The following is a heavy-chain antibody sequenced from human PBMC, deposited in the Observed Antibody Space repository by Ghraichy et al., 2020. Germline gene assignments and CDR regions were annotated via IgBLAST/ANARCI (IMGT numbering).Heavy chain of an antibody. D-gene: IGHD6-19*01. Sequence: GGSLRLSCAASGFTFSSYWMSWVRQAPGKGLEWVVNIKQDGSEKYYVDSVKGRFTISRDNAKNSLYLQMNSLRAEDTAVYYCAREIVAVAGPDRGGYFDLWGRGTLVTVSS. CDR2: IKQDGSEK. CDR3: AREIVAVAGPDRGGYFDL. J-gene: IGHJ2*01. CDR1: GFTFSSYW. V-gene: IGHV3-7*01.